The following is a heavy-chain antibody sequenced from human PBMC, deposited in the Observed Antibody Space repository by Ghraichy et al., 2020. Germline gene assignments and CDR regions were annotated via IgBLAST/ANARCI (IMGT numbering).Heavy chain of an antibody. Sequence: SETLSLTCGVSGGSFNNYNWSWIRQPPGKGLEWIGEINHSGDTNYNPSLMSRLTILLDKPKKQFSLKLTSVTAADTAIYYCARGGSTWYIDLWGQGTLVIVS. V-gene: IGHV4-34*01. J-gene: IGHJ4*02. CDR2: INHSGDT. D-gene: IGHD6-13*01. CDR1: GGSFNNYN. CDR3: ARGGSTWYIDL.